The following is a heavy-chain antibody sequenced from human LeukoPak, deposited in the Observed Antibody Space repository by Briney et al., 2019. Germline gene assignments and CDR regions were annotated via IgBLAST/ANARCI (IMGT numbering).Heavy chain of an antibody. J-gene: IGHJ5*02. CDR2: ISSSSSYI. V-gene: IGHV3-21*01. CDR1: GFTFSSYS. D-gene: IGHD6-13*01. Sequence: GGSLRLSCAASGFTFSSYSMNCVRQAPGKGLEWVSSISSSSSYIYYADSVKGRFTISRDNAKNSLYLQMNSLRAEDTAVYYCARGIAAAGTWFDPWGQGTLVTVSS. CDR3: ARGIAAAGTWFDP.